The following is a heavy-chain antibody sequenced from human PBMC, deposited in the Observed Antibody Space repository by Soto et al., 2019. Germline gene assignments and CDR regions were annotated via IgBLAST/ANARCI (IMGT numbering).Heavy chain of an antibody. V-gene: IGHV3-30*03. CDR1: GFTFSSYG. Sequence: GGSLRLSCTASGFTFSSYGMHWVRQAPGKGLEWVAVISYDGSNKYYADSVKGRFTISRDNSKNTLYLQMNSLRAEDTAVYYCARSIYIVATINAFDIWGQGTMVTVSS. CDR2: ISYDGSNK. D-gene: IGHD5-12*01. J-gene: IGHJ3*02. CDR3: ARSIYIVATINAFDI.